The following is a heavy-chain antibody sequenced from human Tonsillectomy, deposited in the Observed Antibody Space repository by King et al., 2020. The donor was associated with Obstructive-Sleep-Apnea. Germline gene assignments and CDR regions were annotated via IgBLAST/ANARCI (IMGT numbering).Heavy chain of an antibody. J-gene: IGHJ4*02. CDR2: ISSSSSTI. V-gene: IGHV3-48*04. Sequence: VQLVESGGGLVQPGGSLRLSCATSGFTFSSYSMNWVRQAPGKGLEWVSYISSSSSTIYYADSVKGRFTISRDNAKNSLYLQMNSLRAEDTAVYYCARDDGDSSSWYIDYWGQGTLVTVSS. CDR1: GFTFSSYS. D-gene: IGHD6-13*01. CDR3: ARDDGDSSSWYIDY.